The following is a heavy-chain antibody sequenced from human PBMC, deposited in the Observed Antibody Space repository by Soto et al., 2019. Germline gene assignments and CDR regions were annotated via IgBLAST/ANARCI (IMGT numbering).Heavy chain of an antibody. CDR2: IYYSGST. J-gene: IGHJ5*02. Sequence: SETLSLTCTVSGGSISSGGYYWSWIRQHPGKGLEWIGYIYYSGSTYYNPSLKSRVTISVDTSKNQFSLKLSSVTAADTAVYYCAWAVVAAAGTSWFDPWGQGTLVTVSS. CDR1: GGSISSGGYY. CDR3: AWAVVAAAGTSWFDP. D-gene: IGHD6-13*01. V-gene: IGHV4-31*03.